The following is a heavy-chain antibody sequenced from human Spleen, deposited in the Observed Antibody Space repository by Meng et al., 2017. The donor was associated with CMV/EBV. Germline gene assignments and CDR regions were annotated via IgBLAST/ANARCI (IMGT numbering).Heavy chain of an antibody. V-gene: IGHV3-48*03. Sequence: GGSLRLSCAASGFTFSNYEMNWVRQAPGKGLEWISYISSSGSSSTIYYADSVKGRFTISRDNAKNSLYLQMNSLRAEDTAVYYCARDLVRGVYSAFDIWGQGTMVTVSS. J-gene: IGHJ3*02. CDR3: ARDLVRGVYSAFDI. CDR2: ISSSGSSSTI. CDR1: GFTFSNYE. D-gene: IGHD3-10*01.